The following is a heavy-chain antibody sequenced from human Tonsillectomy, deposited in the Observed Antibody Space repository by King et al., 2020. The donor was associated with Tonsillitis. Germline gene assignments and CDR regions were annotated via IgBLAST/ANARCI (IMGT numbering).Heavy chain of an antibody. CDR1: GGSISSGGYS. D-gene: IGHD4-17*01. Sequence: QLQESGSGLVKPSQTLSLTCAVSGGSISSGGYSGSWIRQPPGKGLEWIGYIYHSGSTYYNPSLKSRVTISVDRSKNQFSLNLSSVTAADTAVYYCARARTVTTNVDAFDIWGQGTMVTVSS. CDR2: IYHSGST. CDR3: ARARTVTTNVDAFDI. J-gene: IGHJ3*02. V-gene: IGHV4-30-2*01.